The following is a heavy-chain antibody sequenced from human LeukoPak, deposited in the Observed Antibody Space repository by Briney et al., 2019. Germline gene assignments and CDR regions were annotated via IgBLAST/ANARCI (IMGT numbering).Heavy chain of an antibody. D-gene: IGHD6-13*01. Sequence: GGSLRLSCAASGFTFSTYSMNWVRQAPGKGLEWVSSISSSSSYIYYADSVKGRFTISRDNAKNSLYLQMNSLRAEDTAVYYCASTSGGIIAAAGTEGDYWGQGTLVTVSS. CDR1: GFTFSTYS. CDR2: ISSSSSYI. V-gene: IGHV3-21*01. J-gene: IGHJ4*02. CDR3: ASTSGGIIAAAGTEGDY.